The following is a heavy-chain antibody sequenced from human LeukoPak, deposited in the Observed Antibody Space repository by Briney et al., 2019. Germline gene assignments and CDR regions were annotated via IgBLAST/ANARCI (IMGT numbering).Heavy chain of an antibody. CDR2: INHSVST. Sequence: SETLSLTCAVYGGSFSGYYWSWIRQPPGKGLEWIGEINHSVSTNYNPSLKSRVTISVDTSKNQFSLKLSSVTAADTAVYYCARRRWGYHYYFDYWGQGTLVTVSS. J-gene: IGHJ4*02. V-gene: IGHV4-34*01. D-gene: IGHD2-21*01. CDR3: ARRRWGYHYYFDY. CDR1: GGSFSGYY.